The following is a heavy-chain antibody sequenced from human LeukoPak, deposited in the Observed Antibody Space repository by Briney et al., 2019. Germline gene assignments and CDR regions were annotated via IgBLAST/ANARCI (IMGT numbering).Heavy chain of an antibody. V-gene: IGHV3-43*01. D-gene: IGHD3-10*01. CDR2: ISWDGGST. Sequence: PGGSLRLSCAASGFTFSLYTMHWVRQAPGKGLECVSVISWDGGSTYYADSVKGRFTISRDNSKNSLYLQMNSLRTEDTALYYCAKDAITMVRGVINYYYYYMDVWGKGTTVTVSS. J-gene: IGHJ6*03. CDR3: AKDAITMVRGVINYYYYYMDV. CDR1: GFTFSLYT.